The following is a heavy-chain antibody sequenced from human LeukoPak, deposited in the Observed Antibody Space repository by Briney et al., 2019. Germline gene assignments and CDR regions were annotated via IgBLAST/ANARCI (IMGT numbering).Heavy chain of an antibody. V-gene: IGHV4-38-2*02. CDR1: GYSISSGYY. CDR3: ARDRNWYFDY. Sequence: SETLSLTCTVSGYSISSGYYWGWIRQPPGKGLEWIGSIYTSGSTNYNPSLKSRVTISVDTSKNQFSLKLSSVTAADTAVYYCARDRNWYFDYWGQGTLVTVSS. D-gene: IGHD1-1*01. CDR2: IYTSGST. J-gene: IGHJ4*02.